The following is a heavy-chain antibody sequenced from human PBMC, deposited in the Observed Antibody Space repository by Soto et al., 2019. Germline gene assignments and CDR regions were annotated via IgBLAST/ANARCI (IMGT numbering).Heavy chain of an antibody. CDR2: INPSGGRT. D-gene: IGHD5-18*01. J-gene: IGHJ4*02. Sequence: ASVKVSCKASGNSFTTYYMHWVRQAPGQGLEWMGIINPSGGRTTYAQKFQGRVTMTRDTSTSTFHMELSSLTSEDTAVYYCARSGGGYSYGFFDYWGQGTLVTVSS. CDR1: GNSFTTYY. V-gene: IGHV1-46*01. CDR3: ARSGGGYSYGFFDY.